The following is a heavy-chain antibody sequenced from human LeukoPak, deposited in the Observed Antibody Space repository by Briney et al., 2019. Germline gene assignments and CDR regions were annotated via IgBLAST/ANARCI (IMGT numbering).Heavy chain of an antibody. CDR3: ARGRRILGGPENAGDFFDF. CDR2: IKTNSGAT. Sequence: ASVKVSCKASGYTFTDYYLLWVRQAPGQGLEWMGWIKTNSGATDYAQNFEARVTMTRDTSSGTAYLDLSGLTSDDTAVYYCARGRRILGGPENAGDFFDFWAKEPWSSSPQ. V-gene: IGHV1-2*02. CDR1: GYTFTDYY. J-gene: IGHJ4*01. D-gene: IGHD3-16*01.